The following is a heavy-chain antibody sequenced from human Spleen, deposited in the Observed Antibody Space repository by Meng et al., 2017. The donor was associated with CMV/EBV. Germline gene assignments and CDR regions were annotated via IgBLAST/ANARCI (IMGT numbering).Heavy chain of an antibody. V-gene: IGHV4-34*01. CDR3: ARGRTDFDS. CDR1: GGSLTDYF. CDR2: ISHDGRT. J-gene: IGHJ4*02. D-gene: IGHD1-1*01. Sequence: SETLSLTCAVYGGSLTDYFWSWIRQSPEKALEWIGDISHDGRTNYAPSLKSRVTISVDTSSRQFSLRVASVTAADTAVYYCARGRTDFDSWGQGTLVTVSS.